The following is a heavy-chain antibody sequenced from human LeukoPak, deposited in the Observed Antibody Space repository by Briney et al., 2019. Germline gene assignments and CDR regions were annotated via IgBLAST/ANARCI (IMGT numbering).Heavy chain of an antibody. D-gene: IGHD1-26*01. V-gene: IGHV3-9*01. CDR3: AKDVGWELLAPTRYFDY. J-gene: IGHJ4*02. CDR1: GFIFNNYA. Sequence: PGGSLRLSCAGSGFIFNNYAMHWVRQPPGKGLEWVSGISWNSGSIDYADSVKGRFTISRDNAKNSLCLQMNSLRAEDTALYYCAKDVGWELLAPTRYFDYWGQGTLVTVSS. CDR2: ISWNSGSI.